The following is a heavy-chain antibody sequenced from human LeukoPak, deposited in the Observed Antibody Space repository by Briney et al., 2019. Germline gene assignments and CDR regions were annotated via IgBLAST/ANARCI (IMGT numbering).Heavy chain of an antibody. J-gene: IGHJ3*02. Sequence: SETLSLTCTVSGGSISSYYWSWIRQSPGKGLEWIGYIYYSGSTNYNPSLKSRVTISADTSKNQFSLKLTSVTAADTAVYYCARDRATGTTGDDAFDIWGQGTMVTVSS. CDR1: GGSISSYY. D-gene: IGHD1-7*01. CDR3: ARDRATGTTGDDAFDI. CDR2: IYYSGST. V-gene: IGHV4-59*01.